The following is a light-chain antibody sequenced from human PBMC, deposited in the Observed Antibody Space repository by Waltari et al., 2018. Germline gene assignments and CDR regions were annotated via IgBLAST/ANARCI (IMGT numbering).Light chain of an antibody. CDR3: QQRSNWPPIT. CDR1: QSVSSY. J-gene: IGKJ5*01. V-gene: IGKV3-11*01. Sequence: EIVLTQSPATLSLSPGERATLSCRASQSVSSYLAWYQQKPGQAPRPLIYDASNKATGIPARLGGSGSGTDFTLTISGLEPEDFAVYYCQQRSNWPPITFGQGTRLEIK. CDR2: DAS.